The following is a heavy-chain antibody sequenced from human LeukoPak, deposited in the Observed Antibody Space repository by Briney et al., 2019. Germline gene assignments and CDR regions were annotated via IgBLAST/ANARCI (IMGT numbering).Heavy chain of an antibody. CDR2: IHNDGTGT. J-gene: IGHJ4*02. CDR1: GFTFSNYW. CDR3: TRVGYIDEGIDY. D-gene: IGHD5-24*01. V-gene: IGHV3-74*01. Sequence: GGSLRLSCAASGFTFSNYWMYWVRQAPGKGPVWVSRIHNDGTGTSYADSVKGRFTISRDNAKNTLYLQMNSLRAEDTAIYYCTRVGYIDEGIDYWGQGTLVTVSS.